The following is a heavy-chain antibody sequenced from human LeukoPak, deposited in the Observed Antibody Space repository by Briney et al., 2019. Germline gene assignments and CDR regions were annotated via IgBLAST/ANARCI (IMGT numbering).Heavy chain of an antibody. J-gene: IGHJ4*02. CDR3: GRDLAYSRLDY. D-gene: IGHD5-18*01. V-gene: IGHV3-30*04. CDR1: GFSFRSYA. Sequence: PGGSLRLSCAASGFSFRSYAMHWVRQAPGKGLEWVAVVSSDGSNKYYADSVKGRFTISRDNSKNTVYLQMNSLRAEDTAVYYCGRDLAYSRLDYWGQGMLVTVSS. CDR2: VSSDGSNK.